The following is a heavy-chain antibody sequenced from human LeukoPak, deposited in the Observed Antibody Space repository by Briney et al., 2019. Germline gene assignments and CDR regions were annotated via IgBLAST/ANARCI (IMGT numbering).Heavy chain of an antibody. J-gene: IGHJ4*02. V-gene: IGHV3-21*01. CDR2: ISGSGDNSGSGDNT. Sequence: PGGTLRLSCAASGFTFSNYGMSWVRQAPGKGLECVSRISGSGDNSGSGDNTYYADSVKGRFTISRDNAKNSLYLQMNSLRAEDTAVYYCARDRDWNSGFDYWGQGTLVTVSS. D-gene: IGHD1-7*01. CDR3: ARDRDWNSGFDY. CDR1: GFTFSNYG.